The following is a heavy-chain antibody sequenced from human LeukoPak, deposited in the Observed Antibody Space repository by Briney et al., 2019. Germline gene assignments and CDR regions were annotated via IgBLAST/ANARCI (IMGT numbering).Heavy chain of an antibody. Sequence: SETLSLTCTVSGGSIRSSHYYWGWIRQPPGKGLEWIGSINYSGSTYYNPSLKSRVTISVDTSKNQFSLKLSSVTAADTAVYYCARQTAATTPFDYWGQGTLVTVSS. CDR2: INYSGST. D-gene: IGHD4-11*01. CDR1: GGSIRSSHYY. J-gene: IGHJ4*02. CDR3: ARQTAATTPFDY. V-gene: IGHV4-39*01.